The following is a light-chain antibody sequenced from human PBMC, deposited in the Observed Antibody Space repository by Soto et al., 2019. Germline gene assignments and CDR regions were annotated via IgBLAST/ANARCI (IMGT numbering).Light chain of an antibody. Sequence: QSVLTQPASVSGSPGQSITISCTGTSSDVGGYDYVSWYQQHPGKAPKLMISEVSNRHSGVSTRFSGSKSGNTASLTISGLQAEDEADYYCSPYTTSGTLPVVFGGGTKVTVL. CDR3: SPYTTSGTLPVV. CDR2: EVS. V-gene: IGLV2-14*01. CDR1: SSDVGGYDY. J-gene: IGLJ2*01.